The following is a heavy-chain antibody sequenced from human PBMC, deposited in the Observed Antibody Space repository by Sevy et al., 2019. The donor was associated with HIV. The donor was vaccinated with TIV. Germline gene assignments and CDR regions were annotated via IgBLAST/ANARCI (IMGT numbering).Heavy chain of an antibody. Sequence: GGSLRLSCATSGFHFNYHDMHWVRQAPGKGLEWVSSISSNSKYLYYADSVKGRFTVSRDNARSSLFLQLSDLRAGDTAVYYCARETGAAYYSDTSGSDYWGQGTLVTVSS. V-gene: IGHV3-21*06. CDR1: GFHFNYHD. CDR3: ARETGAAYYSDTSGSDY. D-gene: IGHD3-22*01. J-gene: IGHJ4*02. CDR2: ISSNSKYL.